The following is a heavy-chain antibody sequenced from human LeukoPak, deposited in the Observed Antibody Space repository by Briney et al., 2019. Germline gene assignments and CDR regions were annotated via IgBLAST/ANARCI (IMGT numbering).Heavy chain of an antibody. CDR3: ASDTKGLLWFGELLVAAFDI. Sequence: ASVKVSCKASGYTFISYDINWVRQVTGQGLEWMGWMNPNSGNTGYAQKLQGRVTMTTDTSTSTAYMELRSLRSDDTAVYYCASDTKGLLWFGELLVAAFDIWGQGTMVTVSS. CDR2: MNPNSGNT. V-gene: IGHV1-8*01. J-gene: IGHJ3*02. D-gene: IGHD3-10*01. CDR1: GYTFISYD.